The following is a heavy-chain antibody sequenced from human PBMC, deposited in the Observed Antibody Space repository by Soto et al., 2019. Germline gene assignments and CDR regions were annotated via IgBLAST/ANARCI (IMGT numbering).Heavy chain of an antibody. D-gene: IGHD6-25*01. CDR3: ARGRGYVYGSNFYGLDV. CDR2: INHSGTT. J-gene: IGHJ6*02. CDR1: RGSFSGFY. Sequence: PSETLSLTCGVYRGSFSGFYWSWVRQTPEGGLEWIGEINHSGTTNYNPSFQNRVTISVDKSTNNFSLKMTSVTAADAAVYYCARGRGYVYGSNFYGLDVWGQGTTVTVSS. V-gene: IGHV4-34*01.